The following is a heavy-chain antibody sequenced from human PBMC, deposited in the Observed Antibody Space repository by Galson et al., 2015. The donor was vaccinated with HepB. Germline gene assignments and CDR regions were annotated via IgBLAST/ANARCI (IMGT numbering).Heavy chain of an antibody. D-gene: IGHD3-10*01. CDR1: GFTFSSYS. CDR2: ISSSSSTI. J-gene: IGHJ3*02. Sequence: SLRLSCAASGFTFSSYSMNWVRQAPGKGLECVSCISSSSSTIYYADSVKGRFTISRDNAKNSLYLQMNSLRDEDTAVYYCTRGDAFDIWGQGTMVTVSS. CDR3: TRGDAFDI. V-gene: IGHV3-48*02.